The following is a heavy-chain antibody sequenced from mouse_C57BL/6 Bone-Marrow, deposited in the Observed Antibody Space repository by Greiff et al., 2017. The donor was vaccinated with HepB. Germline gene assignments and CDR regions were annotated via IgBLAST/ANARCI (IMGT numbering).Heavy chain of an antibody. CDR2: IDPETGGT. D-gene: IGHD2-3*01. CDR3: TRGKGWLLRGY. V-gene: IGHV1-15*01. Sequence: QVQLQQSGAELVRPGASVTLSCKASGYTFTDYEMHWVKQTPVHGLEWIGAIDPETGGTAYNQKFKGKAILTADKSSSTAYMELRSLTSEDSAVYYCTRGKGWLLRGYWGQGTTLTVSS. CDR1: GYTFTDYE. J-gene: IGHJ2*01.